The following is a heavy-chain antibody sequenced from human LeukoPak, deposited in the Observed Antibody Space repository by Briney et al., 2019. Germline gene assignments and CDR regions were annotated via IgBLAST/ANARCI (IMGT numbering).Heavy chain of an antibody. CDR3: ARSTYYYGSGSYRYYYYYYMDV. J-gene: IGHJ6*03. D-gene: IGHD3-10*01. Sequence: PSETLSLTCTVSGYSISSGYYWGWIRQPPGKGLEWIGSIYHSGSTYYNPSLKSRVTISVDTSKNQFSLKLSSVTAADTAVYYCARSTYYYGSGSYRYYYYYYMDVWGKGTTVTISS. V-gene: IGHV4-38-2*02. CDR1: GYSISSGYY. CDR2: IYHSGST.